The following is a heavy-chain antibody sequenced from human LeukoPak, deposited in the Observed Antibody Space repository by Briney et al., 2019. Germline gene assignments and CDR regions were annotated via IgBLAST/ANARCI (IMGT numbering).Heavy chain of an antibody. D-gene: IGHD1-26*01. CDR3: VKGLSGRFSFDQ. Sequence: GGSLRLSCSASGFTFSNFVMHWVRQAPGKGLEYVAIINDNGYNTDYAGSVKGRFTVARDNSKNTLYLQMSSLRPEDTAVYYCVKGLSGRFSFDQLGQGTLVTVSS. J-gene: IGHJ4*02. CDR2: INDNGYNT. CDR1: GFTFSNFV. V-gene: IGHV3-64D*09.